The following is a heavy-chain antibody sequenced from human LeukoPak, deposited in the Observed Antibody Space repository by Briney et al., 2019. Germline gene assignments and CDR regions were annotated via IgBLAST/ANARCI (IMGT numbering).Heavy chain of an antibody. CDR2: IYYSGST. V-gene: IGHV4-39*01. CDR3: ARPRGGTDFDY. J-gene: IGHJ4*02. Sequence: SETLSLTCTVSGGSISSSSYYWGWIRQPPGKGLEWIGSIYYSGSTYYTPSLKSRVTISVDTSKNQFSLKLSSVAAADTAVYYCARPRGGTDFDYWGQGTLVTVSS. CDR1: GGSISSSSYY. D-gene: IGHD1-1*01.